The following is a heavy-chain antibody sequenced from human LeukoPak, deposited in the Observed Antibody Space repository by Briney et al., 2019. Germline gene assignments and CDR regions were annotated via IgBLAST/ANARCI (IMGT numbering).Heavy chain of an antibody. CDR1: GFTFSSYA. V-gene: IGHV3-23*01. CDR2: ISGSGGST. CDR3: ASGNGYDYVADAFDI. D-gene: IGHD3-16*01. J-gene: IGHJ3*02. Sequence: PGGSLRLSCAASGFTFSSYAMSWVRQAPGKGLEWVSAISGSGGSTYYADSVKGRFTISRDNSKNTLYLQMNSLRAEDTAVYYCASGNGYDYVADAFDIWGQGTMVTVSS.